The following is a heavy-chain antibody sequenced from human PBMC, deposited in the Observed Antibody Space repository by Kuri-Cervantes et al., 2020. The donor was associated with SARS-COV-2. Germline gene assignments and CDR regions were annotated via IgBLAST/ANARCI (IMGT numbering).Heavy chain of an antibody. CDR3: ARGEGAAPDLDAFDI. Sequence: GGSLRLSCKASGYTLTSYGISWVRQAPGQGLEWMGWISAYNGNTNYAQKLQGRVTMTTDTSTSTAYMELRSLRSDDTAVYYCARGEGAAPDLDAFDIWGQGTMVTVSS. V-gene: IGHV1-18*01. J-gene: IGHJ3*02. CDR1: GYTLTSYG. D-gene: IGHD1-26*01. CDR2: ISAYNGNT.